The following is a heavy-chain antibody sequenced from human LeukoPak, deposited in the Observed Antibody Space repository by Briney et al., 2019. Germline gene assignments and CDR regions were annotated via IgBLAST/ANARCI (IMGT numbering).Heavy chain of an antibody. V-gene: IGHV3-15*01. CDR2: IKTKAGGGAT. D-gene: IGHD3/OR15-3a*01. J-gene: IGHJ4*02. CDR1: GFTFSDAW. Sequence: PGGSLRPSCAASGFTFSDAWMSWVRQAPGKGLEWVGRIKTKAGGGATDYAAPVKGRFTISRDDSRNTLYLQMNSLITEDSAVYYCTTDTPWTLEPYWGQGTLVTVSS. CDR3: TTDTPWTLEPY.